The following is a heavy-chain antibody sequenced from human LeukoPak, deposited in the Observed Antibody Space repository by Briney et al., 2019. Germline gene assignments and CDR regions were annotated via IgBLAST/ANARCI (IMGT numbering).Heavy chain of an antibody. CDR3: ARATGDQFDY. CDR2: IYYSGST. Sequence: SETLSLTCTVSGGSISSYYWSWIRQLPGKGLEWIGYIYYSGSTNYNPSLKSRVTISVDTSKNQFSLKLSSVTAADTAVYYCARATGDQFDYWGQGTLVTVSS. V-gene: IGHV4-59*01. J-gene: IGHJ4*02. CDR1: GGSISSYY. D-gene: IGHD4-17*01.